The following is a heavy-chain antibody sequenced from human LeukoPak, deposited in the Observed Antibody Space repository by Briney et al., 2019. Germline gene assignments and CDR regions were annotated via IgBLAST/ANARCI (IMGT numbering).Heavy chain of an antibody. CDR2: ISSSSSYI. CDR1: GFTFSSYS. V-gene: IGHV3-21*01. D-gene: IGHD5-12*01. J-gene: IGHJ4*02. CDR3: AREEGGYDSFDY. Sequence: PGGSLRLSCAASGFTFSSYSVNWVRQAPGKGLEWVSSISSSSSYIYYADSVKGRFTISRDNAKNSLYLQMNSLRAEDTAVYYCAREEGGYDSFDYWGQGTLVTVSS.